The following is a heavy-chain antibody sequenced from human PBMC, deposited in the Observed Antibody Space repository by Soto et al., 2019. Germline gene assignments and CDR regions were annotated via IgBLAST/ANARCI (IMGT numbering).Heavy chain of an antibody. D-gene: IGHD3-22*01. J-gene: IGHJ5*02. V-gene: IGHV4-30-4*01. CDR3: ARSRYYYDSSGYPRPFDP. Sequence: SETLSVTCTVSGGSSSRYYWSWIRQPPGKGLEWIGYIYYSGSTYYNPSLKSRITISVDTSKNQFSLKLSSVTAADTAVYYCARSRYYYDSSGYPRPFDPWGQGTLVTVSS. CDR1: GGSSSRYY. CDR2: IYYSGST.